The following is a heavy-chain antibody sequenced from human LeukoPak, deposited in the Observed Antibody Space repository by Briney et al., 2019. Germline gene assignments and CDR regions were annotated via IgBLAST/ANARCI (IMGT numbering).Heavy chain of an antibody. J-gene: IGHJ5*02. CDR3: ARLSVVVTAIHGGGWFDP. D-gene: IGHD2-21*02. Sequence: SETLSLTCTVSGGSISSSSYYWGWIRQPPGKGLEWIGSIYYSGSTYYNPSLKSRVTISVDTSKNQFSLKLSSVTAADTAVYYCARLSVVVTAIHGGGWFDPWGQGTLVTVSS. V-gene: IGHV4-39*01. CDR2: IYYSGST. CDR1: GGSISSSSYY.